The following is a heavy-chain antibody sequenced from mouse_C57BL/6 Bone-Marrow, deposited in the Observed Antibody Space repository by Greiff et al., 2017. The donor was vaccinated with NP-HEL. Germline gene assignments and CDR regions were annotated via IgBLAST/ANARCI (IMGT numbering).Heavy chain of an antibody. Sequence: EVKLMESGGGLVQPGGSLSLSCAASGFTFTDYYMSWVRQPPGKALEWLGFIRNKANGYTTEYSASVKGRFTISRDNSQSILYLQMNALRAEDSATYYCARYKTTVVADWYFDVWGTGTTVTVSS. CDR3: ARYKTTVVADWYFDV. D-gene: IGHD1-1*01. J-gene: IGHJ1*03. CDR1: GFTFTDYY. CDR2: IRNKANGYTT. V-gene: IGHV7-3*01.